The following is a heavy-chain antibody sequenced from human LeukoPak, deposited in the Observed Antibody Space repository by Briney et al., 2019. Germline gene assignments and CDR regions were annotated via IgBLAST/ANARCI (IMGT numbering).Heavy chain of an antibody. CDR1: GFTLSRYA. CDR3: ASGTSVTTLDY. CDR2: INNYGGSR. Sequence: PGGSLRLSCAASGFTLSRYAMNWVRQVPGKGLEWVSSINNYGGSRNYADSVKGRFTISRDNSKNTLYLQMNSLRAEDTAVYYCASGTSVTTLDYWGQGTLVTVSS. V-gene: IGHV3-23*01. D-gene: IGHD4-17*01. J-gene: IGHJ4*02.